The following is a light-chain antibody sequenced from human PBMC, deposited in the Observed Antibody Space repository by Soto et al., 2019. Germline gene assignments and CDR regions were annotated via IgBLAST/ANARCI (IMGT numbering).Light chain of an antibody. V-gene: IGKV3D-15*01. CDR1: QSVSSSY. CDR3: QQHNKWPLT. J-gene: IGKJ4*01. CDR2: GAS. Sequence: EIGMTQSPATLSVSPGEGATLSCRASQSVSSSYLAWYQQKPGQAPRLLIYGASSGATGIPDRFTGSGSGTEFTLTISSLQSEDFVVYYCQQHNKWPLTFGGGTKVDI.